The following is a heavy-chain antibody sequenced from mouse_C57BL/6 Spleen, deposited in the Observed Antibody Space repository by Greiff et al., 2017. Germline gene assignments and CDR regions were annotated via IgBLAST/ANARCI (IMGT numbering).Heavy chain of an antibody. CDR2: INPNYGTT. V-gene: IGHV1-39*01. J-gene: IGHJ2*01. CDR1: GYSFTDYN. CDR3: ARGNSYGNYVFDY. Sequence: VQLQQSGPELVKPGASVKISCKASGYSFTDYNMNWVKQSNGKSLEWIGVINPNYGTTSYNQKFKGKATLTVDQSSSTAYMQLNNLTSEDSAVYDCARGNSYGNYVFDYWGQGTTLTVSS. D-gene: IGHD2-1*01.